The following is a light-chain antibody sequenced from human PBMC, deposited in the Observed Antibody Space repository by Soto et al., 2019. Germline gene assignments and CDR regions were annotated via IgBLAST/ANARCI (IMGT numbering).Light chain of an antibody. J-gene: IGKJ1*01. CDR2: AAY. CDR3: QQYYSYPRT. V-gene: IGKV1-8*01. CDR1: QGISSY. Sequence: IQITQSPSTLSGSVGDRVTITCRASQGISSYLAWYQQKPGKAHKLLIYAAYTLQSGVQSRFSGSGSGTDFTLTIRCLQSEDFATYYCQQYYSYPRTFGQGTKVDIK.